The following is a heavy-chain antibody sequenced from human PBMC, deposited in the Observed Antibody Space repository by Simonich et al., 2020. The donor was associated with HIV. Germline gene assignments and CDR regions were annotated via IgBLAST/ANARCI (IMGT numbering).Heavy chain of an antibody. CDR2: INHSGRT. Sequence: QVRLQQWGAGLLKPSETLSLTCAVYGGSFSGYYWSWFRQPPGKGLEWIGEINHSGRTNYNLSLESRVTISVDTSKNQFSLRLSSGTAADTAVYYCATTSRVSNNWYRGYWGQGTLVTVSS. CDR3: ATTSRVSNNWYRGY. D-gene: IGHD1-20*01. CDR1: GGSFSGYY. J-gene: IGHJ4*02. V-gene: IGHV4-34*01.